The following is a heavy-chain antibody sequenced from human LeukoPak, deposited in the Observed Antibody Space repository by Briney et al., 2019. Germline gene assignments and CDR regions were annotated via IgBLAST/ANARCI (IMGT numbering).Heavy chain of an antibody. CDR3: EREKSRYPYGYNY. Sequence: ASVMVSCKAFGYTFISYDINWVRQAPGQGLEWMGWISAYNGNTNYAQKFQGRVTMTTDTYTSTAYMELRSLRSDDTAVYYCEREKSRYPYGYNYWGQGTLVTVSS. J-gene: IGHJ4*02. CDR2: ISAYNGNT. V-gene: IGHV1-18*01. D-gene: IGHD5-18*01. CDR1: GYTFISYD.